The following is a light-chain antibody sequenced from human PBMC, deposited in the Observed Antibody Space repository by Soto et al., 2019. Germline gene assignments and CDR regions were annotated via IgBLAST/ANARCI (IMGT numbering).Light chain of an antibody. Sequence: DTVMTQTPLSLSVTPGQPASISCKSSQILLHGDAQTYYYGYLKKPGQRPQLLIYEVSNQLSGTPDRFSGNWLGTDFALKISRVEAEDVGIYYCMQTIQLPWTFGQGTKVDIK. J-gene: IGKJ1*01. CDR3: MQTIQLPWT. CDR2: EVS. V-gene: IGKV2D-29*01. CDR1: QILLHGDAQTY.